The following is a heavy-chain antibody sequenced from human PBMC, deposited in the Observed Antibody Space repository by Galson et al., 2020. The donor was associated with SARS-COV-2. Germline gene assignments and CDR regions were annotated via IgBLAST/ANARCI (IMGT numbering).Heavy chain of an antibody. CDR3: ARVPEDYGNWCFDL. CDR2: IYYSGST. CDR1: GGSISGHY. J-gene: IGHJ2*01. D-gene: IGHD4-17*01. V-gene: IGHV4-59*11. Sequence: SETLSLTCTVSGGSISGHYWSWIRQPPGKGLEWIGYIYYSGSTNYNPSLKSRVTISIDRSKNQFSLKLSSVTAADTAVYYCARVPEDYGNWCFDLWGRGTLVTVSS.